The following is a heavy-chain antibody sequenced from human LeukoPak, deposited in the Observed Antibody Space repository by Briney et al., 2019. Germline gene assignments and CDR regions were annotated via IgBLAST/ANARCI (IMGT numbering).Heavy chain of an antibody. CDR2: ISGSGGST. CDR1: GFTFSSDA. J-gene: IGHJ5*02. D-gene: IGHD6-19*01. V-gene: IGHV3-23*01. CDR3: AKSSGWYVNWFDP. Sequence: PGRSLRLSCAASGFTFSSDAMSWVRHAPGKGLEWVSAISGSGGSTYYADSVKGRFTISRDNSKNTLYLQMNSLRAEDTAVYYCAKSSGWYVNWFDPWGQGTLVTVSS.